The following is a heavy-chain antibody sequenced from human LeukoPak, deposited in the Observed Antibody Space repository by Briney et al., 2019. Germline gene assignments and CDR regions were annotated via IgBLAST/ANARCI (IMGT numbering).Heavy chain of an antibody. Sequence: ASVKVSCKASGHTFTGYYMHWVRQAPGQGLEWMGWINPNSGGTNYAQKFQGRVTMTRDTSISTAYMELSRLRSDDTAVYYCARKQQLFSSPDAFDIWGQGTMVTVSS. CDR1: GHTFTGYY. CDR2: INPNSGGT. CDR3: ARKQQLFSSPDAFDI. D-gene: IGHD6-13*01. J-gene: IGHJ3*02. V-gene: IGHV1-2*02.